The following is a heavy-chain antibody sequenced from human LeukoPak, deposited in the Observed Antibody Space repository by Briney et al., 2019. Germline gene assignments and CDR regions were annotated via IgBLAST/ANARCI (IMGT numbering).Heavy chain of an antibody. Sequence: SVKVSCKASGGTFSSYAIIWVRQAPGQELEWMGGIIPIFGTANYAQKFQGRVTITTHESTSTAYMELSSLRSEDTAVYYCARGGESTAMARFDYWGQGTLVTVSS. J-gene: IGHJ4*02. CDR2: IIPIFGTA. D-gene: IGHD5-18*01. CDR3: ARGGESTAMARFDY. V-gene: IGHV1-69*05. CDR1: GGTFSSYA.